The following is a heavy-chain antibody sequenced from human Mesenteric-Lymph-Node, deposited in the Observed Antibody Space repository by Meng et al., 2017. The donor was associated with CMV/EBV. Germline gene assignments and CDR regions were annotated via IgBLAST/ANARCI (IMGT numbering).Heavy chain of an antibody. CDR2: IRSKANSYAT. Sequence: GGSLRLSCAASGFTFSGSAMHWVRQASGKGLEWVGRIRSKANSYATAYAASVKGRFTISRDDSKNTAYLQMNSLKTEDTAVYYCTRHRWEWELPTPGRGYYYGMDVWGQGTTVTVSS. J-gene: IGHJ6*02. V-gene: IGHV3-73*01. CDR3: TRHRWEWELPTPGRGYYYGMDV. D-gene: IGHD1-26*01. CDR1: GFTFSGSA.